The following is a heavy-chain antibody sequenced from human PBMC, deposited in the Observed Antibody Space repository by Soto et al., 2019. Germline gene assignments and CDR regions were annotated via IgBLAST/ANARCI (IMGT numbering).Heavy chain of an antibody. CDR1: GYTFTSYG. D-gene: IGHD3-22*01. CDR2: ISAYNGNT. CDR3: ARDRPGYYDSSGYYYPDY. Sequence: ASVKVSCKASGYTFTSYGISWVRQAPGQGLEWMGWISAYNGNTNYAQKLQGRVTMTTDTSTSTAYMELRSLRSDDTAVYYCARDRPGYYDSSGYYYPDYWGQGTLVTVSS. V-gene: IGHV1-18*04. J-gene: IGHJ4*02.